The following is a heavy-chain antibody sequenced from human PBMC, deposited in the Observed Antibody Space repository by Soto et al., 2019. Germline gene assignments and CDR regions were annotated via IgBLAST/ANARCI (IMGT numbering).Heavy chain of an antibody. V-gene: IGHV1-69*01. CDR3: ARDGGRHSGGIDY. J-gene: IGHJ4*02. CDR1: GGTFSSYS. Sequence: QVQLVQSGAEVKKPGSSVTVSCKASGGTFSSYSINWVRQAPGQGLEWRGEIIPIFGTANYAQKFQGRVTLTADESTSTAYMELSSLRSEDTDVYYCARDGGRHSGGIDYWGQGTLVTVSS. CDR2: IIPIFGTA. D-gene: IGHD1-26*01.